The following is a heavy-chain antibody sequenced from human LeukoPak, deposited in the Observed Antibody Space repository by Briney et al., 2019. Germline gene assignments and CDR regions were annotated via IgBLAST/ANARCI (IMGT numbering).Heavy chain of an antibody. V-gene: IGHV3-23*01. CDR1: GFTFSSYA. J-gene: IGHJ4*02. Sequence: GGSLRLSCAASGFTFSSYAMSWVRQAPGKGLEWVSTISGSGGSTYYSDSVKGRFTISRDNSKNTLSLQVNSLKAEDTAIYYCAKHGTAIVNLDYWGQGTLVTVSS. CDR2: ISGSGGST. CDR3: AKHGTAIVNLDY. D-gene: IGHD3-22*01.